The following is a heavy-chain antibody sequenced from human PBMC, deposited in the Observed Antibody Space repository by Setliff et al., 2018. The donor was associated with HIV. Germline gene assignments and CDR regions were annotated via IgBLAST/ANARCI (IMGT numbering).Heavy chain of an antibody. CDR1: GFTFTDYR. J-gene: IGHJ5*01. CDR2: IYPDDSDT. D-gene: IGHD1-26*01. V-gene: IGHV5-51*01. CDR3: ATLVGTNGVVWFDP. Sequence: GESLKISCKGSGFTFTDYRIGWVRQMPEKGLEWMGIIYPDDSDTRYSPSFQGQVTLSADKSINTTYLQWSSLKASDTAMYYCATLVGTNGVVWFDPWGQGTLVTV.